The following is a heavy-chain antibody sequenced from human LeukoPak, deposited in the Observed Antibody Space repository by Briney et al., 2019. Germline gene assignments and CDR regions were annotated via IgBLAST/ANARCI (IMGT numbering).Heavy chain of an antibody. CDR3: AKDRRLAATTQDC. J-gene: IGHJ4*02. CDR2: ISGSGDST. Sequence: GGSLRLSCAASGFTFSSYAMSWVHQAPGKGLEWVSTISGSGDSTYYADSVKGRFTISRDISKNMLYLQMDSLRAEDTAVYYCAKDRRLAATTQDCWGRGTLVTVSS. D-gene: IGHD2-15*01. V-gene: IGHV3-23*01. CDR1: GFTFSSYA.